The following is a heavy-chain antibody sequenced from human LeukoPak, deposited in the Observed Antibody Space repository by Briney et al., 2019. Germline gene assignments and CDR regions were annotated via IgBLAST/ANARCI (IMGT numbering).Heavy chain of an antibody. D-gene: IGHD3-22*01. CDR1: GGSISSSSYY. Sequence: PSETLSLTCTVSGGSISSSSYYWGWIRQPPGKGLEWIGSIYYSGSTYYNPSLKSRVTISVDTSKNQFSLKLSSVTAADTAVYYCASGTGPVVIEIDYWGQGTLVTVSS. CDR3: ASGTGPVVIEIDY. V-gene: IGHV4-39*01. J-gene: IGHJ4*02. CDR2: IYYSGST.